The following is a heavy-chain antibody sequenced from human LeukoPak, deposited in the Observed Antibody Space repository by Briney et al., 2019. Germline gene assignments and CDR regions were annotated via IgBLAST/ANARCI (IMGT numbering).Heavy chain of an antibody. J-gene: IGHJ4*02. V-gene: IGHV3-48*04. Sequence: GGSLRLSCAASGFTFSGSAMNWVRQAPGKGLEWVSYISSFSSTIYYADSVMGRFTISRDNAKNSLYLQMNSLRAEDTAVYYCARSPNYKGYFDYWGQGTLVTVSS. CDR3: ARSPNYKGYFDY. D-gene: IGHD3-10*01. CDR2: ISSFSSTI. CDR1: GFTFSGSA.